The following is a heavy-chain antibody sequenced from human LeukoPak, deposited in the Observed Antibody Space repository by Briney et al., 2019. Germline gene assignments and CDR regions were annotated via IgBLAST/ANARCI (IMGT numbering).Heavy chain of an antibody. Sequence: GGSLRLSCAASGFTFSSYGMHWVRQAPGKGLEWVAFIRYDGSNKYYADSVKGRFTISRDNSKNTLYLQMNSLRAEDTAVYYCAKDPRIVATIQSGYWGQGTLVTVSS. J-gene: IGHJ4*02. CDR1: GFTFSSYG. CDR3: AKDPRIVATIQSGY. V-gene: IGHV3-30*02. CDR2: IRYDGSNK. D-gene: IGHD5-12*01.